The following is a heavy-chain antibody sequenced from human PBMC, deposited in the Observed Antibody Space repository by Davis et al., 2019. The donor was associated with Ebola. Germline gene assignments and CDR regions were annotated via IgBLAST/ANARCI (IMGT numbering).Heavy chain of an antibody. CDR2: ISTGGGVT. D-gene: IGHD4-11*01. Sequence: GESLKISCVVSGFDISHNYMNWVRQAPGKGLEWVSGISTGGGVTIYADSVKGRFTISRDNSKNTLYLQMNSLRGEDTAVYYCAKRSDYRSFDYWGQGTLVTVSS. J-gene: IGHJ4*02. CDR3: AKRSDYRSFDY. CDR1: GFDISHNY. V-gene: IGHV3-23*01.